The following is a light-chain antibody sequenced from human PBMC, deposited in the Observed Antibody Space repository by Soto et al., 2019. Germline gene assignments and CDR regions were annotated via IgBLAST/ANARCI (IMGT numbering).Light chain of an antibody. Sequence: DIQMTQSPTSLSASVGDSITITCRASRGISNYLAWYQQKPGKAPKLLIYAASTLQSGVPSRFSGSGSETDFTLTISSLQPEDVATYYCQKYNSAPPFGQGKRLDIK. CDR1: RGISNY. CDR2: AAS. CDR3: QKYNSAPP. J-gene: IGKJ5*01. V-gene: IGKV1-27*01.